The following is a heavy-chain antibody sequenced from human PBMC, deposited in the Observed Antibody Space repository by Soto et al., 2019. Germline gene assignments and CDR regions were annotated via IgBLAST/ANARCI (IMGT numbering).Heavy chain of an antibody. Sequence: PGGSLRLSCAASGFTFSSYWMSWVRQAPGKGLEWVANIKQDGSEKYYVDSVKGRFTISRDNAKNSLYLQMNSLRAEDTAVYYCAKDRHIVVVPAAMPMGVIDYYYGMDVWGQGTTVTVSS. CDR2: IKQDGSEK. J-gene: IGHJ6*02. V-gene: IGHV3-7*01. CDR1: GFTFSSYW. D-gene: IGHD2-2*01. CDR3: AKDRHIVVVPAAMPMGVIDYYYGMDV.